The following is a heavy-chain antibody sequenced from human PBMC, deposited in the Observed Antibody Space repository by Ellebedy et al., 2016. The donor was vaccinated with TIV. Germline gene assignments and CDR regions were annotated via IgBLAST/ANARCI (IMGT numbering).Heavy chain of an antibody. J-gene: IGHJ3*02. CDR1: GYTFTSYG. Sequence: ASVKVSCKASGYTFTSYGISWVRQAPGQGLEWMGWISVSNGNTNYIEELQGRVTMTTDTSTSTAYMELRSLRSDDTAVYYCARDRCSSTSCYEDAFDIWGQGTMVTVSS. V-gene: IGHV1-18*04. D-gene: IGHD2-2*01. CDR3: ARDRCSSTSCYEDAFDI. CDR2: ISVSNGNT.